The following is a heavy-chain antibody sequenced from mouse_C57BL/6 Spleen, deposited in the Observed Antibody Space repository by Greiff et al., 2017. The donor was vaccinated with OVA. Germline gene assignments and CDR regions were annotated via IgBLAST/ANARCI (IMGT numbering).Heavy chain of an antibody. Sequence: QVQLQQSGAELARPGASVKLSCKASGYTFTSYGISWVKQRTGQGLEWIGEIYPRSGNTYYNEKFKGKATLTADKSSSTAYMELRSLTSEVSAVYFCTRRIYYYGGSCGAWFAYWGQGTLVTVSA. D-gene: IGHD1-1*01. CDR1: GYTFTSYG. J-gene: IGHJ3*01. V-gene: IGHV1-81*01. CDR3: TRRIYYYGGSCGAWFAY. CDR2: IYPRSGNT.